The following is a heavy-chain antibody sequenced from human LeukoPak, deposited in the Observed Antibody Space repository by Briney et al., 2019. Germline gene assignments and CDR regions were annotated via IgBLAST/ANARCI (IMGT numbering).Heavy chain of an antibody. CDR2: ISYDGSNK. CDR1: GFTFSSYA. D-gene: IGHD6-13*01. V-gene: IGHV3-30-3*01. J-gene: IGHJ3*02. Sequence: GGSLRLSCAASGFTFSSYAMHWVRQAPGKGLEWVAVISYDGSNKYFADSVKGRFTISRDNSKNTLYLQMNSLRAEDTAVYYCAREDAADRDAFDIWGQGTMVTVSS. CDR3: AREDAADRDAFDI.